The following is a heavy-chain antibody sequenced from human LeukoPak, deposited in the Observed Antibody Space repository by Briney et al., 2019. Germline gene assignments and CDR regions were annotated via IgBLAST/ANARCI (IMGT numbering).Heavy chain of an antibody. J-gene: IGHJ3*02. CDR2: ISGAGGGT. CDR3: AKEAAVRGVTDAFDI. CDR1: GFTFSYA. D-gene: IGHD3-10*01. V-gene: IGHV3-23*01. Sequence: PGGSLRLSCAASGFTFSYAMSWVRQAPGKGLEWVSAISGAGGGTYFADSVKGRFTISRDNSKNTLYLQMNSLRAEDTAVYYCAKEAAVRGVTDAFDIWGQGTMVTVSS.